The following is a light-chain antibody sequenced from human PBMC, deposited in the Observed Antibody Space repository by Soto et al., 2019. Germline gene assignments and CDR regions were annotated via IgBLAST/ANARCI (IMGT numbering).Light chain of an antibody. V-gene: IGKV3-20*01. CDR2: GAS. CDR3: QQYGSSPGT. J-gene: IGKJ1*01. CDR1: QSVSSSY. Sequence: EIVLTQSPGTLSLSPGERATLSCRASQSVSSSYLAWYQQKPGQAPRLLIYGASSRATGNPDRFSGSGSGTDFTLTISRLEPEDVAVYYCQQYGSSPGTCGQGTKVEIK.